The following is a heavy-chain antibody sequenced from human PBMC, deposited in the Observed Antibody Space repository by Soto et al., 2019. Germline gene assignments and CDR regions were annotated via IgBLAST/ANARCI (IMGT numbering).Heavy chain of an antibody. D-gene: IGHD6-19*01. J-gene: IGHJ4*02. CDR2: MNPNSGNT. CDR1: GYTFTSYD. Sequence: ASVKVSCKASGYTFTSYDINWVRQATGQGLEWMGWMNPNSGNTGYAQKFQGRVTMTRNTYISTAYMELSSLRSEDTAVYYCARGGIAVAGVDYWGQGALVTVSS. V-gene: IGHV1-8*01. CDR3: ARGGIAVAGVDY.